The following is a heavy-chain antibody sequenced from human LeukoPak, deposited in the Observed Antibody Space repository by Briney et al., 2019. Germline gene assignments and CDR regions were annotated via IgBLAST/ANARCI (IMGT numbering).Heavy chain of an antibody. Sequence: SETLSLTCTVSGGSISSYYWSWIRQPPGKGLEWIGYIYYSGSTNYNPSLKSRVTISVDTSKNQFSLKLSSVTAADTAVYYCARGLGDYFDYWGQGALVTVSS. CDR1: GGSISSYY. D-gene: IGHD3-16*01. CDR3: ARGLGDYFDY. J-gene: IGHJ4*02. CDR2: IYYSGST. V-gene: IGHV4-59*12.